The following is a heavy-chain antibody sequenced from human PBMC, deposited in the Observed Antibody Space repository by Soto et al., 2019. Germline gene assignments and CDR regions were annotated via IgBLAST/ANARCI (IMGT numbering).Heavy chain of an antibody. D-gene: IGHD3-22*01. Sequence: GTLSLTCTVSGGSISSYYWSWIRQPAGKGLEWIGRIYTSGSTNYNPSLKSRVTMSVDTSKNQFSLKLSSVTAADTAVYYCARGPYYYDSSGYSGFDYWGQGTLVTVSS. J-gene: IGHJ4*02. CDR2: IYTSGST. V-gene: IGHV4-4*07. CDR3: ARGPYYYDSSGYSGFDY. CDR1: GGSISSYY.